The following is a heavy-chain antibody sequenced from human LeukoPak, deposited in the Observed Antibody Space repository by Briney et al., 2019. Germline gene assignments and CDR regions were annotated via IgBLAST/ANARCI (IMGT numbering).Heavy chain of an antibody. D-gene: IGHD4-17*01. V-gene: IGHV3-15*01. CDR3: ARARRDYGRSFDY. J-gene: IGHJ4*02. CDR2: IKSKTDGGTT. Sequence: GGSLRLSCAASGFTFSNAWMSWVRQAPGKGLEWVGRIKSKTDGGTTDYAAPVKGRFTISRDDSKNTLYLQMNSLRAEDTAVYYCARARRDYGRSFDYWGQGTLVTVSS. CDR1: GFTFSNAW.